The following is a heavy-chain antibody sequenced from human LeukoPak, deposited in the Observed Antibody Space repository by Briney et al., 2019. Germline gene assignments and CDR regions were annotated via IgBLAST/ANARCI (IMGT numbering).Heavy chain of an antibody. CDR2: IYWNDHK. J-gene: IGHJ4*02. CDR3: AHSYDTGGNYYSRFDN. V-gene: IGHV2-5*01. D-gene: IGHD3-22*01. Sequence: SGPTLVKPTQTLTLTCTFSGFSLSTSGVGVGWIRQPPGKALEWLALIYWNDHKPYSPALRSRLTVTKDTSKNQVVLTMTNMDHVDTATYYCAHSYDTGGNYYSRFDNWGQGTLVTVSS. CDR1: GFSLSTSGVG.